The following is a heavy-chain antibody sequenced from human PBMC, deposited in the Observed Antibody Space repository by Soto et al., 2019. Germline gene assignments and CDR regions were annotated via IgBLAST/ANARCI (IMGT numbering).Heavy chain of an antibody. CDR3: ASYSGSYGWFDP. CDR1: GFTFSSYS. J-gene: IGHJ5*02. V-gene: IGHV3-21*01. D-gene: IGHD1-26*01. Sequence: GGSLRLSCAASGFTFSSYSMNWVRQAPGKGLEWVSSISSSSSYIYYADSVKGRFTISRDNAKNSLYLQMNSLRAEDTAVYYCASYSGSYGWFDPWGQGTLVTVS. CDR2: ISSSSSYI.